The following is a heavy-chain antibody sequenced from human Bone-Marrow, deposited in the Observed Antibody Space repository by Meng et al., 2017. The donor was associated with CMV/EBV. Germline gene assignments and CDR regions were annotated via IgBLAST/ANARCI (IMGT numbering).Heavy chain of an antibody. J-gene: IGHJ6*02. CDR3: ARGGVTTTGTTSYYYGMDV. CDR1: GFTFRTYW. Sequence: GGSLRLSCAASGFTFRTYWMHWVRQVPGKGLVWVSRVNSDATSTSYADSEKGRFTISRDNAKNTLFLQMTSLRVEDTAVYYCARGGVTTTGTTSYYYGMDVWGRGTTVTVSS. CDR2: VNSDATST. D-gene: IGHD1-1*01. V-gene: IGHV3-74*01.